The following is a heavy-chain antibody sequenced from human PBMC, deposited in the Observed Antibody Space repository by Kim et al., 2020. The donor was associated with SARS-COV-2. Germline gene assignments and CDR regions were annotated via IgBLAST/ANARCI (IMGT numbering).Heavy chain of an antibody. CDR3: ARDSGSGSYYNPTGDW. J-gene: IGHJ5*01. CDR1: GGSISSSSYY. CDR2: IYYSGST. V-gene: IGHV4-39*07. D-gene: IGHD3-10*01. Sequence: SETLSLTCTVSGGSISSSSYYWGWIRQPPGKGLEWIGSIYYSGSTYYNPSLKSRVTISVDTSKNQFSLKLSSVTAADTAVYYCARDSGSGSYYNPTGDW.